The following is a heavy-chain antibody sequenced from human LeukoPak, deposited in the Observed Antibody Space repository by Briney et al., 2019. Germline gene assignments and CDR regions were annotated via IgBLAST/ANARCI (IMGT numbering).Heavy chain of an antibody. CDR2: IGTAGDT. CDR3: ARLGGPDAFDI. J-gene: IGHJ3*02. Sequence: GGSLRLSCAASGFTFSSYDMHWVRQATGKGLEWVSAIGTAGDTYYPGSVKGRFTISRENAKSSLYLQMNSLRAGDTAVYYCARLGGPDAFDIWGQGTMVTVSS. V-gene: IGHV3-13*01. D-gene: IGHD1-26*01. CDR1: GFTFSSYD.